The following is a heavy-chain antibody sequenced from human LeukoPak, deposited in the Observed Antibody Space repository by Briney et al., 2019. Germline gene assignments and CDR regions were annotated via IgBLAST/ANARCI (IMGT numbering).Heavy chain of an antibody. CDR2: IYHRGIT. V-gene: IGHV4-4*02. CDR3: ARRGYYDSTGYFDY. J-gene: IGHJ4*02. CDR1: GGSLSRDNW. D-gene: IGHD3-22*01. Sequence: PAETLPLTCTVSGGSLSRDNWWSLVRQPRGEGLEWIGAIYHRGITNNNPSLKSRVTISVDRSKNQFSLKLNSVAAADTAFYYCARRGYYDSTGYFDYWGEGALVTVSS.